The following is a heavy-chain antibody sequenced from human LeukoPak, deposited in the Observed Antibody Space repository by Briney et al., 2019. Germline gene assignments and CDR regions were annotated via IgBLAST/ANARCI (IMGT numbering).Heavy chain of an antibody. CDR1: GFTFSSYS. V-gene: IGHV3-48*04. J-gene: IGHJ4*01. D-gene: IGHD5-12*01. CDR3: AKGGYDYVEVGYFDY. Sequence: PGGSLRLSCAASGFTFSSYSMNWVRQAPGKGLEWVSYISSSSSPIYYADSVKGRFNISRDNAKNSLYLQMNSLRAEDTAVYYCAKGGYDYVEVGYFDYWGHGSLVTVSS. CDR2: ISSSSSPI.